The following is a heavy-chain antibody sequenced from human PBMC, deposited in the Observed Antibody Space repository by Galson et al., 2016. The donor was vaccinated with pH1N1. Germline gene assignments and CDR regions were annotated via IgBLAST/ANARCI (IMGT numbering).Heavy chain of an antibody. J-gene: IGHJ4*02. CDR2: INPNSDVT. D-gene: IGHD1-26*01. Sequence: SVKVSCKASGNTFTDYYIHWVRQAPGKGLEWMGWINPNSDVTKYAQKFQDRVTMTRDTSINTAYMELSGLTSDDTAVYYCARDSKGGIPFHYWGQGTLVTLSS. CDR3: ARDSKGGIPFHY. CDR1: GNTFTDYY. V-gene: IGHV1-2*02.